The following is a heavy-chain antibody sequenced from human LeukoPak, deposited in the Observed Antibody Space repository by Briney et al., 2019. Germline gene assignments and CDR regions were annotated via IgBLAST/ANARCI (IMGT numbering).Heavy chain of an antibody. D-gene: IGHD2-2*01. CDR1: GGSFSGYY. Sequence: SETLSLTCAVYGGSFSGYYWSWIRQPPGKGLEWIGEINHSGSTNYNPPLKSRVTISVDTSKNQFSLKLSSVTAADTAVYYCARRLTQYDCFDPWGQGILVTVSS. V-gene: IGHV4-34*01. CDR3: ARRLTQYDCFDP. CDR2: INHSGST. J-gene: IGHJ5*02.